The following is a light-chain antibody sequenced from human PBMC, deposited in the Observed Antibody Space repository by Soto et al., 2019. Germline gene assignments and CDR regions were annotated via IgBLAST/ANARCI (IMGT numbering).Light chain of an antibody. CDR3: SSYVGSKTLL. Sequence: QSALTQPPSASGSPGQSVTISCTGTSNDVGGYNYVSWYQQHPGKAPKLIIHEVSKRPSGVPDRVSGSKSGNTASLTVSGLQAEDEAEYYCSSYVGSKTLLFGGGTKLTVL. V-gene: IGLV2-8*01. J-gene: IGLJ2*01. CDR2: EVS. CDR1: SNDVGGYNY.